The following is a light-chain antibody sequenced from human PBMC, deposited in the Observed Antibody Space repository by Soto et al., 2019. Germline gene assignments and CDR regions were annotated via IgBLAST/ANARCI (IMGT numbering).Light chain of an antibody. J-gene: IGLJ1*01. CDR1: TSNIGGST. CDR3: ATWNDGVFV. V-gene: IGLV1-44*01. Sequence: QSVLTQPPSASGTPGQRVTISCSGSTSNIGGSTVSWYQQFPGAAPKLLIYGNTQRPLGVPVRFSASKSDISASLAISGLQSEDEADYYCATWNDGVFVFGIGTKVTVL. CDR2: GNT.